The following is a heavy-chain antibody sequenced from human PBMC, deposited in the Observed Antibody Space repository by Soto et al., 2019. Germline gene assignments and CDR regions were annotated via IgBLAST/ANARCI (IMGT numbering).Heavy chain of an antibody. CDR3: AGQTFTIAAASYGRSNWFDP. V-gene: IGHV4-39*01. Sequence: SATLSLTCPASGGSITSTSHFWGCVRQPPGKGLEWVGTIHFTGNPSYTPSLKSRLTMSIDTSKNEFSLRLTSVTAADTAVYYCAGQTFTIAAASYGRSNWFDPWGPGTLVT. D-gene: IGHD6-25*01. CDR2: IHFTGNP. CDR1: GGSITSTSHF. J-gene: IGHJ5*02.